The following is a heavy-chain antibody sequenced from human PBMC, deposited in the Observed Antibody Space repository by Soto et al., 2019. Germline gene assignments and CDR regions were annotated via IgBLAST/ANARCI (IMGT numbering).Heavy chain of an antibody. V-gene: IGHV3-66*01. CDR2: IYSGGST. J-gene: IGHJ3*02. Sequence: GGSLRLSCVASELTFSSFAMSWVRQAPGKGLEWVSVIYSGGSTYYADSVKGRFTISRDNSKNTLYLQMNSLRAEGTAVYYCANIQPGTLLPDAFDRWGQGTMVTVSS. CDR1: ELTFSSFA. CDR3: ANIQPGTLLPDAFDR.